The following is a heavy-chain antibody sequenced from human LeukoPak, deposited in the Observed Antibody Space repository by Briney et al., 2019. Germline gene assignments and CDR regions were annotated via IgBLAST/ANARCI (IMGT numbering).Heavy chain of an antibody. CDR2: VSGSAGRT. V-gene: IGHV3-23*01. J-gene: IGHJ6*03. Sequence: GGSPRLSCAASGFTFSSFAMTWVRQAPGKGLEWVSTVSGSAGRTDYADSVKGRFTISGDNLKNTLYLQMNGLRAEDTAVYYCAKNRGHCVDGVCHNYYYMDVWGRGTTVTVSS. D-gene: IGHD2-8*02. CDR3: AKNRGHCVDGVCHNYYYMDV. CDR1: GFTFSSFA.